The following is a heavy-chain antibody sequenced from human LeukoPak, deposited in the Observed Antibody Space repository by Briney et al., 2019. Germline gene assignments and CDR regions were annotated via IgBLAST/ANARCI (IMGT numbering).Heavy chain of an antibody. Sequence: GGSLRLSCAASGFTFSSYAMSWVRQAPGKGLEWVAAISGSGGSTYYADSVKGRFTISRDNYKNTLYLQMNSLRAEDTAVYYCASGSTTVTTYYGMDVWGKGTTVTVSS. D-gene: IGHD4-11*01. V-gene: IGHV3-23*01. CDR3: ASGSTTVTTYYGMDV. J-gene: IGHJ6*04. CDR2: ISGSGGST. CDR1: GFTFSSYA.